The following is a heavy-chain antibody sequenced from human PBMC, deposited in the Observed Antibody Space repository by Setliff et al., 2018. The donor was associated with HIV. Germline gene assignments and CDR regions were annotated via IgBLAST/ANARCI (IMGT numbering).Heavy chain of an antibody. D-gene: IGHD3-9*01. CDR1: GFTFSSYW. V-gene: IGHV3-74*01. Sequence: GGSLRLSCAASGFTFSSYWMHWVRQAPGKGLVWVFGMNTDGSSTRYADSVKGRFTISRDNAKNMLYLQMNSLRPEDTAVYFCVRERTGYYGEEWGQGTLVTVSS. CDR2: MNTDGSST. CDR3: VRERTGYYGEE. J-gene: IGHJ4*02.